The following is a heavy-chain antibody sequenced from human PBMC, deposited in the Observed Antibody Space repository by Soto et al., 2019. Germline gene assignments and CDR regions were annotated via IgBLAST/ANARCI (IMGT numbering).Heavy chain of an antibody. CDR1: GFPFSSYW. D-gene: IGHD3-9*01. CDR3: AREYDELLTGYYTDY. Sequence: EVQLVESGGDLVQRGGSLRLSCAASGFPFSSYWMHWVRHTPGKGLDWVARISGDGVTTYYADSVTGRFTVSRDNAKNTLSLQISGLRAEETAVYYCAREYDELLTGYYTDYWGQGTLVSVSS. V-gene: IGHV3-74*01. J-gene: IGHJ4*02. CDR2: ISGDGVTT.